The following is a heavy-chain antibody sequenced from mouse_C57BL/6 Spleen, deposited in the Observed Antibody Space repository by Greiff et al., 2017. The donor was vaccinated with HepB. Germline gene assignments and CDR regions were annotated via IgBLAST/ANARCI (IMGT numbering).Heavy chain of an antibody. Sequence: QVQLKESGAELARPGASVKLSCKASGYTFTSYGISWVKQRTGQGLEGIGEISPRSGNTYYNEKFKGKATLTADKSSSTAYMELRSLTSEDSAVYFCARSTTVVPLDYWGQGTTLTVSS. CDR1: GYTFTSYG. CDR2: ISPRSGNT. V-gene: IGHV1-81*01. D-gene: IGHD1-1*01. J-gene: IGHJ2*01. CDR3: ARSTTVVPLDY.